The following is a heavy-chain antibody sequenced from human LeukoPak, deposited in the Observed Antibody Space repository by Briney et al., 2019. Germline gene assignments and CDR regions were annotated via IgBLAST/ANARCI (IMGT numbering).Heavy chain of an antibody. CDR1: GFTFSSYA. V-gene: IGHV3-64*01. Sequence: GGSLRLSCAASGFTFSSYAMHWVRQAPGKGPEYVSAISSNGGSTYYANSVKGRFTISRDNSKNTLYLQMGSLRAEDMAVYYCARVAAYGDYAGDYFDYWGQGTLVTVSS. J-gene: IGHJ4*02. D-gene: IGHD4-17*01. CDR3: ARVAAYGDYAGDYFDY. CDR2: ISSNGGST.